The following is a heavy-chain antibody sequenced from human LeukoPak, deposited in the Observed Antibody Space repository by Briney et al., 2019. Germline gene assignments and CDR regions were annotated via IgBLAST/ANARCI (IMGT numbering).Heavy chain of an antibody. D-gene: IGHD6-13*01. CDR1: GGTFSSYA. Sequence: GASVKVSCKASGGTFSSYAISWVRQAPGQGLEWMGWINTNTGNPTYAQGFTGRFVFSLDTSVSTAYLQISSLKAEDTAVYYCAREPMAAADDFDYWGQGTLVTVSS. V-gene: IGHV7-4-1*02. J-gene: IGHJ4*02. CDR2: INTNTGNP. CDR3: AREPMAAADDFDY.